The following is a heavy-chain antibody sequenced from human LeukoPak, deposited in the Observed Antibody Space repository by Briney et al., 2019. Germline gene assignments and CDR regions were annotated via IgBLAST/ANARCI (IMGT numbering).Heavy chain of an antibody. CDR1: SYSISSSF. D-gene: IGHD4-17*01. J-gene: IGHJ4*02. V-gene: IGHV4-59*01. CDR2: IQYSGGA. Sequence: SETLFLTCSVPSYSISSSFCGWVRQPPGKGHEWIGYIQYSGGANQKPSLMSRVTISMDTSHNLVSLRVRSVRPPDTVVYYRAKDDYGDKGTNDSWGQGTLVTVSS. CDR3: AKDDYGDKGTNDS.